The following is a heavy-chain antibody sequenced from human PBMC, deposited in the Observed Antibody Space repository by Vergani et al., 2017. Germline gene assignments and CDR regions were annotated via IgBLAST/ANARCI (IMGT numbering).Heavy chain of an antibody. CDR1: GGSISSGGYY. D-gene: IGHD1-26*01. CDR3: ARRKWELEEGGYYYMDV. CDR2: IYYSWST. Sequence: QVQLQESGPGLVKPSQTLSLTCTVSGGSISSGGYYWSWIRQHPGKGLEWIGYIYYSWSTYYNPSLKSRVTISVDTSKNQFSLKLSSVTAADTAVYYCARRKWELEEGGYYYMDVWGKGTTVTVSS. V-gene: IGHV4-31*03. J-gene: IGHJ6*03.